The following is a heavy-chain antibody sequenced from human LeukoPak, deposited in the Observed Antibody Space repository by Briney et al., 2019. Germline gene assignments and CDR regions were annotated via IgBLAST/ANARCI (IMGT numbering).Heavy chain of an antibody. CDR1: GGSISSYY. J-gene: IGHJ4*02. Sequence: SETLSLTCTVSGGSISSYYWSWIRQPPGKGLEWIGYIYYSGSTNYNPSLKSRVTISVDTSKNQFSLKLSSVTAADTAVYYCARQGGWKQRPLYFDYWGQGTLVTVSS. CDR3: ARQGGWKQRPLYFDY. V-gene: IGHV4-59*08. D-gene: IGHD6-25*01. CDR2: IYYSGST.